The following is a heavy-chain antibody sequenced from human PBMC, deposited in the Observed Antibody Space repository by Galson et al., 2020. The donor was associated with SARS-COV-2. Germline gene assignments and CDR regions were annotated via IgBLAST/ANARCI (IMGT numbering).Heavy chain of an antibody. V-gene: IGHV4-31*03. CDR2: IYYSGST. D-gene: IGHD3-3*01. J-gene: IGHJ4*02. CDR1: GGSISSGGYY. Sequence: SETLSLTCTVSGGSISSGGYYWSWIRQHPGKGLEWIGYIYYSGSTYYNPSLKSRVTISVDTSKNQFSLKLSSVTAADTAVYYCARIPRITIFGVVTYFDYWGQGTLVTVSS. CDR3: ARIPRITIFGVVTYFDY.